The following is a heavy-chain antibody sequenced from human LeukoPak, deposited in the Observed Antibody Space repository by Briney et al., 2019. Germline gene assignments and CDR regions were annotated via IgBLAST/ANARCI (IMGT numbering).Heavy chain of an antibody. CDR2: ISCYNGAT. Sequence: ASVKVSCKASGYTFTHHGIAWIRQAPGQGLEWLGWISCYNGATIYAQKFQGRVTLTTEKSTSTVYMELRSLTSDDTAVYYCARDPSNTSGWYQYFDAWGRGTLVSVSS. J-gene: IGHJ2*01. CDR3: ARDPSNTSGWYQYFDA. V-gene: IGHV1-18*01. CDR1: GYTFTHHG. D-gene: IGHD6-19*01.